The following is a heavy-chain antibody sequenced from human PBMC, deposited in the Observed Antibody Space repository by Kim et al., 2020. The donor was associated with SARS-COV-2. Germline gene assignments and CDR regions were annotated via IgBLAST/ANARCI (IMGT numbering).Heavy chain of an antibody. V-gene: IGHV4-34*01. CDR3: ARGEDTYGDYGV. Sequence: YNPSLKSRVTISVDTSKNQFSLKLSSVTAADAAVYYCARGEDTYGDYGVWGQGTLVTVSS. D-gene: IGHD4-17*01. J-gene: IGHJ4*02.